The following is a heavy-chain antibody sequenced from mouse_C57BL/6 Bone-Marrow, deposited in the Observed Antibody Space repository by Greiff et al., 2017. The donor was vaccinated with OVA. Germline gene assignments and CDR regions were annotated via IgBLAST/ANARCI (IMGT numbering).Heavy chain of an antibody. CDR1: GFSLTSYG. J-gene: IGHJ3*01. V-gene: IGHV2-2*01. Sequence: QVQLQQSGPGLVQPSQCLSITCTVSGFSLTSYGVHWVRQSPGKGLEWLGVIWSGGSTDYNAAFISRLSISKDNSKSQVFFKMNSLQADDTAIYYCARLYYGYEGFAYWGQGTLVTVSA. CDR3: ARLYYGYEGFAY. D-gene: IGHD2-2*01. CDR2: IWSGGST.